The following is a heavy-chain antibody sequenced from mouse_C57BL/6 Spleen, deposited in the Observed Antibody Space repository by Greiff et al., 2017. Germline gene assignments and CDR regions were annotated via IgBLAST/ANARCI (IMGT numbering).Heavy chain of an antibody. J-gene: IGHJ2*01. V-gene: IGHV5-9*01. D-gene: IGHD3-3*01. Sequence: EVQGVESGGGLVKPGGSLKLSCAASGFTFSSYTMSWVRQTPEKRLEWVATISGGGGNTYYPDSVKGRFTISRDNAKNTLYLQMSSLRSEDTALYYCARRQLTPFDYWGQGTTLTVSS. CDR1: GFTFSSYT. CDR3: ARRQLTPFDY. CDR2: ISGGGGNT.